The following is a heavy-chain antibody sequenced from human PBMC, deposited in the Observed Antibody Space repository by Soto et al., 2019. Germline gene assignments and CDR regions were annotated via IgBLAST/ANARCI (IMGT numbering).Heavy chain of an antibody. CDR1: GFTFSSYA. J-gene: IGHJ4*02. V-gene: IGHV3-23*01. CDR2: ISGSGGST. D-gene: IGHD1-26*01. Sequence: EVQLLESGGGLVQPGGSLRLSCAASGFTFSSYAISWVRQAPGKGLEWVSAISGSGGSTYYADSVKGRFTISRDNSKNTLYLQMNSLRAEDTAVYYCAKDQNKFKEHPGNFDYWGQGTWSPSPQ. CDR3: AKDQNKFKEHPGNFDY.